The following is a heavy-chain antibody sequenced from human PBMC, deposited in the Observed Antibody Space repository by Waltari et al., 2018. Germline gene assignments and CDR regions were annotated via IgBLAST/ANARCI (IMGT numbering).Heavy chain of an antibody. CDR2: IREDGSDK. Sequence: EVQLVESGGGLVQPGGSLRLSCRASGCSFSTYGMRWVRQAPGKGLEWVASIREDGSDKYYVDSVKGRFTISRDNAKTSLYLQMNSLRAEDTAVYFCANSPVESGATGSVKPWGFDYWGQGNLVTVSS. CDR3: ANSPVESGATGSVKPWGFDY. V-gene: IGHV3-7*01. J-gene: IGHJ4*02. D-gene: IGHD2-2*01. CDR1: GCSFSTYG.